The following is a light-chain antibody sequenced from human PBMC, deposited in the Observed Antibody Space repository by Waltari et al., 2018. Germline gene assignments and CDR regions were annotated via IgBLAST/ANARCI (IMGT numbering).Light chain of an antibody. CDR1: QSVLYNSNNSNY. CDR3: QQYYVTPLT. J-gene: IGKJ4*01. V-gene: IGKV4-1*01. CDR2: WAS. Sequence: DIVMTQSPDSLAVPLGERATISCKSSQSVLYNSNNSNYLAWFQQKPGQPPKLLIYWASTRESGVPDRFSGSGSGTDFTLTITSLQAEDVAVYYCQQYYVTPLTFGGGTKVEVK.